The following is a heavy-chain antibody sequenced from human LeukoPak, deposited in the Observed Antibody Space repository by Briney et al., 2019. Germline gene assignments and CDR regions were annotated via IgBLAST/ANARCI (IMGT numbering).Heavy chain of an antibody. J-gene: IGHJ5*02. D-gene: IGHD2-2*01. Sequence: SETLSLTCSVSGGSLSSYYWSWIRQPPGKGLEWIGYTYYSGNTNYNPSLKSRVTISIDTSKNQFSLKLTSVTAADTAVYYCATLQGQCSSTSCYNNWFDPWGQGTLVTVSS. V-gene: IGHV4-59*01. CDR3: ATLQGQCSSTSCYNNWFDP. CDR2: TYYSGNT. CDR1: GGSLSSYY.